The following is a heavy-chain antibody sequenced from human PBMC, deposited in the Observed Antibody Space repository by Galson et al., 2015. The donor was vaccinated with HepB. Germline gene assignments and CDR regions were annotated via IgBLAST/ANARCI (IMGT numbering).Heavy chain of an antibody. CDR3: AKHTTGQLDFFDY. V-gene: IGHV3-23*01. CDR1: GFTFTTYA. CDR2: ISGSGGRT. Sequence: SLRLSCAASGFTFTTYALSWVRQAPGKGLEWVSAISGSGGRTYYADSVEGRFTISRDNSKNTLYLQMNSLRAEDTAIYYCAKHTTGQLDFFDYWGQGTLVTVSS. J-gene: IGHJ4*02. D-gene: IGHD1-1*01.